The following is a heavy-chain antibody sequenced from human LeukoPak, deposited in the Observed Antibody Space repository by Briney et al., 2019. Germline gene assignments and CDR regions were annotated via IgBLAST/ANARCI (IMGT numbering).Heavy chain of an antibody. CDR1: GFTFSSYA. D-gene: IGHD1-26*01. CDR3: AKDWSGSSYSQLDY. J-gene: IGHJ4*02. V-gene: IGHV3-23*01. Sequence: GGSLRLSCAASGFTFSSYAMSWVSQASGKGLEWVSAISGSGGGSGGDTYYADSVKGRFTISRDNSKNTLYLHMSSLRAEDTAVYYCAKDWSGSSYSQLDYWGQGTLVAVSS. CDR2: ISGSGGGSGGDT.